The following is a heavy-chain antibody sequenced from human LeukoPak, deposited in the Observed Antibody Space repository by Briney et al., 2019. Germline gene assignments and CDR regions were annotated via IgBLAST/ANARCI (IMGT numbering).Heavy chain of an antibody. D-gene: IGHD2-21*02. V-gene: IGHV5-10-1*01. J-gene: IGHJ3*02. CDR1: GYSFTSYW. CDR3: ARQYCGGDCYPEPDAFDI. Sequence: GESLRISCKGSGYSFTSYWISWVRQMPGKGLEWIGRIDPSDSYTNYSPSFQGHVTISADKSISTAHLQWSSLKASDTAMYYCARQYCGGDCYPEPDAFDIWGQGTLVTVSS. CDR2: IDPSDSYT.